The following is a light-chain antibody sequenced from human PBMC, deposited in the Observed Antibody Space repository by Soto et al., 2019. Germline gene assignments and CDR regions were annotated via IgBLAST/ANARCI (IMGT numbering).Light chain of an antibody. CDR2: DAS. CDR3: QQYHSYLT. J-gene: IGKJ1*01. CDR1: QNIRSR. Sequence: DFQMTQSPSTLSASVGDRVTITCRASQNIRSRVAWIQQKQGKAPKLLIYDASSFESGVAQMFSGSGSGTEFTVTIISLQTYDFSTYYCQQYHSYLTFGQGTKVE. V-gene: IGKV1-5*01.